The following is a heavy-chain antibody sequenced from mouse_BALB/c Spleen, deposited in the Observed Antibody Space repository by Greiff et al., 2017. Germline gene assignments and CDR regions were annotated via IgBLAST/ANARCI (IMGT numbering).Heavy chain of an antibody. Sequence: VQGVESGPGLVAPSQSLSITCTVSGFSLTGYGVNWVRQPPGKGLEWLGMIWGDGSTDYNSALKSRLSISKDNSKSQVFLKMNSLQTDDTARYYCARDQDYGSSYWYFDVWGAGTTVTVSS. CDR1: GFSLTGYG. J-gene: IGHJ1*01. D-gene: IGHD1-1*01. CDR2: IWGDGST. V-gene: IGHV2-6-7*01. CDR3: ARDQDYGSSYWYFDV.